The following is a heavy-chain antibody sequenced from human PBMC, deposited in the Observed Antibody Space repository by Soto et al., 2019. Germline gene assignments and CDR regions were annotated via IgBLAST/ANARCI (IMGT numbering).Heavy chain of an antibody. CDR1: GYSFTSYW. CDR2: IDPSDSYT. J-gene: IGHJ5*02. Sequence: GESLKICCKGAGYSFTSYWISWVRQMPGKGLEWMGRIDPSDSYTNYSPSFQGHVTTSADKSISTACLQWSSLKASDTAMYYCARQASYDFWSGYYVDPWGQGTLVTVSS. V-gene: IGHV5-10-1*01. CDR3: ARQASYDFWSGYYVDP. D-gene: IGHD3-3*01.